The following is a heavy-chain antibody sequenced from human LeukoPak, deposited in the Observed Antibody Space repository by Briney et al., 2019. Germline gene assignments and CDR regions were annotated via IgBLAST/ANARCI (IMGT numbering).Heavy chain of an antibody. CDR3: ARQGYDILTGYIDAFDI. CDR2: ISYSGST. Sequence: TSETLSLTCTVSGXSISSYYWSWIRQPPGKGQEWIGYISYSGSTNYNPSLKSRVTISIDTSKNQFSLKLRSVTAADTAIYYCARQGYDILTGYIDAFDIWGQGTMVTVSS. CDR1: GXSISSYY. J-gene: IGHJ3*02. V-gene: IGHV4-59*08. D-gene: IGHD3-9*01.